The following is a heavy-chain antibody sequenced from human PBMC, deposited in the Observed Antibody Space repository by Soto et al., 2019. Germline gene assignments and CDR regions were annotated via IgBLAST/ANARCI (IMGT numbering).Heavy chain of an antibody. D-gene: IGHD3-3*01. J-gene: IGHJ4*02. V-gene: IGHV3-30-3*01. Sequence: QVQLVESGGGVVQPGRSLRLSCAASEFTFSGDPIHWVRQAPGKGLEWVTVISHDGSKKYYADSVKGRFTISRDNSKKTVYLQMNSLRAEDTAVYYCACTEYYDFWSGELWGQGTLVTVSS. CDR3: ACTEYYDFWSGEL. CDR2: ISHDGSKK. CDR1: EFTFSGDP.